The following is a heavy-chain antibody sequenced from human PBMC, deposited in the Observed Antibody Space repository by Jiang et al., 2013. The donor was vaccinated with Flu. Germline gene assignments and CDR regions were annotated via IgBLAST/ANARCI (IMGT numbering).Heavy chain of an antibody. J-gene: IGHJ6*02. V-gene: IGHV6-1*01. D-gene: IGHD3-10*01. CDR2: TYYRSKWYN. Sequence: IRQSPSRGLEWLGRTYYRSKWYNDYAVSVKSRITINPDTSKNQFSLQLNSVTPEDMAVYYCARGSGYYYGMDVWGQGTTVTVSS. CDR3: ARGSGYYYGMDV.